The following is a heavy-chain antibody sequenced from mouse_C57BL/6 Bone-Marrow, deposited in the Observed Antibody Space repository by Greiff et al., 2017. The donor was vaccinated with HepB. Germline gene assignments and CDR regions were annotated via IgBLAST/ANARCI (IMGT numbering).Heavy chain of an antibody. CDR2: INPNNGGT. J-gene: IGHJ4*01. CDR1: GYTFTDYY. CDR3: ARRITTVRGDYAMDY. V-gene: IGHV1-26*01. D-gene: IGHD1-1*01. Sequence: EVQLQQSGPELVKPGASVKISCKASGYTFTDYYMNWVKQSHGKSLEWIGDINPNNGGTSYNQKFKGKATLTVDKSSSTAYMELRSLTSEDSAVYYCARRITTVRGDYAMDYWGQGTSVTVSS.